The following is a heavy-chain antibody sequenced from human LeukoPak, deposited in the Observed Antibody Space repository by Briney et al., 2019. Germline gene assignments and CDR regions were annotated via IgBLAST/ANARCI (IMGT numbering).Heavy chain of an antibody. CDR1: GFTVSSNC. V-gene: IGHV3-53*01. CDR3: ARERIYFGSGRDLTGARLFYYYGMDA. CDR2: IYSDGRT. D-gene: IGHD3-10*01. J-gene: IGHJ6*02. Sequence: PGGSLRLSCVVSGFTVSSNCMTWVRQAPGKGLEWVSLIYSDGRTYYSDSVKGRFTISRDNSENTLYLQMNGLRAEDTAVYYCARERIYFGSGRDLTGARLFYYYGMDAWGQGTTVTVSS.